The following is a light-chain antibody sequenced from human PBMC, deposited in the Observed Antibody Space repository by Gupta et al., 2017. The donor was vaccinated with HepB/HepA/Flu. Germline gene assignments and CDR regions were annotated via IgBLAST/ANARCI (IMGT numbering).Light chain of an antibody. CDR2: GAS. J-gene: IGKJ2*04. CDR3: QQYGTSPPCS. CDR1: QSVSSSY. V-gene: IGKV3-20*01. Sequence: EIVLTQSPGTLSLSPGERATLSCRASQSVSSSYLAWYQQKPGQAPRLLIYGASSRATGIPDRFSGFGSGTDFTLTISRLEPEDFAVYYCQQYGTSPPCSFGRGPSWRSN.